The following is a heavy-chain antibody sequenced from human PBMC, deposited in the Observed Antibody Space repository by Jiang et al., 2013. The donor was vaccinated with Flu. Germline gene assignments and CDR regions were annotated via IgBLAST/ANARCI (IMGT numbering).Heavy chain of an antibody. D-gene: IGHD3-22*01. CDR3: ARGYYYDSSGYYVNWFDP. J-gene: IGHJ5*02. CDR2: INAGNGNT. CDR1: GYTFTSYA. Sequence: SGAEVKKPGASVKVSCKASGYTFTSYAMHWVRQAPGQRLEWMGWINAGNGNTKYSQKFQGRVTITRDTSASTAYMELSSLRSEDTAVYYCARGYYYDSSGYYVNWFDPVGPGNPGHRLL. V-gene: IGHV1-3*01.